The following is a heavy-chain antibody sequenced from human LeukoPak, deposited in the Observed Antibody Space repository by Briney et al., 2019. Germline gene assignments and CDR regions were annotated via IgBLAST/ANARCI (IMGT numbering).Heavy chain of an antibody. D-gene: IGHD2-15*01. CDR3: ARLAPPNIVVVVAATPLDYYYYYMDV. J-gene: IGHJ6*03. CDR2: INWNGGST. CDR1: GFTFDDYG. V-gene: IGHV3-20*04. Sequence: PGGSLRLSCAASGFTFDDYGMSWVRQAPGKGLEWVSGINWNGGSTGYADSVKGRFTISRDNAKNSLYLQMNSLRAEDTALYYCARLAPPNIVVVVAATPLDYYYYYMDVWGKGTTVTVSS.